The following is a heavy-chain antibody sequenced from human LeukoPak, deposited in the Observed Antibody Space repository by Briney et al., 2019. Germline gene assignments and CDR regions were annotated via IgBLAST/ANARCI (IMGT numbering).Heavy chain of an antibody. V-gene: IGHV3-23*01. J-gene: IGHJ4*02. CDR1: GFTFSSYW. CDR2: ISGSGGGT. Sequence: GGSLRLSCAASGFTFSSYWMSWVRQAPGKGLEWVSAISGSGGGTYYADSVKGRFTISRDNSKNTLFLQMNSLRAEDTAVYYCAKDWGWIQFFYWGQGTLVTVSS. D-gene: IGHD5-18*01. CDR3: AKDWGWIQFFY.